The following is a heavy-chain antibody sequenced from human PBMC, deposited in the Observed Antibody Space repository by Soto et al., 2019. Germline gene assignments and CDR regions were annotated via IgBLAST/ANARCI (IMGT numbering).Heavy chain of an antibody. CDR3: AGVYTGLDY. J-gene: IGHJ4*02. D-gene: IGHD2-8*02. CDR2: IYTGGTT. V-gene: IGHV3-53*01. CDR1: GFTVSSNI. Sequence: EVQLVESGGGLIQPGGSLRLSCAASGFTVSSNIMTWVRQAPGKGLECVSLIYTGGTTYYSDSVKGRFTISRDNSRNTLYLQMNSLKVEDTAVYYCAGVYTGLDYWGQGTLVTVSS.